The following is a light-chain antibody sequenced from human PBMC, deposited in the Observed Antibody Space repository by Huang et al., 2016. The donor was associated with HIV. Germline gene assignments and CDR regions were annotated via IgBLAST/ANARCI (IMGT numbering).Light chain of an antibody. Sequence: DIQMTQSPSSLSASVGDRVIISCRASQSINKYLKWYQQMPGKAPKLLIYGASTLQRGVSSRFSGSVSGTDFTLTIGSLQPEDAATYYCQQSYRAPRTFGQGTLLEI. CDR1: QSINKY. J-gene: IGKJ2*01. CDR3: QQSYRAPRT. V-gene: IGKV1-39*01. CDR2: GAS.